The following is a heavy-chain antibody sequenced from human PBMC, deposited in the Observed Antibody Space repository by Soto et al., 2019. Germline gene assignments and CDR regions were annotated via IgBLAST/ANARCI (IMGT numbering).Heavy chain of an antibody. D-gene: IGHD5-12*01. CDR2: ISDSGDST. CDR1: GLTFSSHA. V-gene: IGHV3-23*01. J-gene: IGHJ4*02. Sequence: EVQLLESGGGLLQPGGSLRLSCAASGLTFSSHAMTWVRQAPGKGLQWVSTISDSGDSTYYADSVKGRFTISRDNSKNTLYPKMNRLRAEDTAVYYCAQVGWIGGQGTLVTVSS. CDR3: AQVGWI.